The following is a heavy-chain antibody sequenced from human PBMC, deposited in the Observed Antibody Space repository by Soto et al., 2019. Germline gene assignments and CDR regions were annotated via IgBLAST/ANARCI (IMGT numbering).Heavy chain of an antibody. CDR3: ARGITIFGVVIFYYYYGMDV. CDR2: TSAYNGNT. D-gene: IGHD3-3*01. Sequence: ASVKVSCKASGYTFTSYGISWVRQAPGQGLEWMGWTSAYNGNTNYAQKLQGRVTMTTDTSTSTAYMELRSLRSDDTAVYYCARGITIFGVVIFYYYYGMDVWGQGTTVTVSS. CDR1: GYTFTSYG. J-gene: IGHJ6*02. V-gene: IGHV1-18*01.